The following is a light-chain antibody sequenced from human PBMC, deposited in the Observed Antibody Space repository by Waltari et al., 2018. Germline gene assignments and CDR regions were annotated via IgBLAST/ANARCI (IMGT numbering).Light chain of an antibody. V-gene: IGKV4-1*01. CDR2: WAS. Sequence: DIVMTPSPGTLAVALGGRATINCKSSPSVLYSSNSKNYLAWYQQKPGQPPKLLIYWASTRESGVPDRFSGSGSGTDFTLTITSLQAEDVAVYYCQQYYSTPRAFGQGTKVEIK. CDR1: PSVLYSSNSKNY. J-gene: IGKJ1*01. CDR3: QQYYSTPRA.